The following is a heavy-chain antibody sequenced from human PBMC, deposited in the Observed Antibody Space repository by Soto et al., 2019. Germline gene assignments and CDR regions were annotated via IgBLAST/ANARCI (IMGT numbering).Heavy chain of an antibody. J-gene: IGHJ6*02. Sequence: EVQLVESGGGLVKPVGSLRLSCAASGFTFSSYSMNWVRQAPGKGLEWVSSISSSSSYIYYADSVKGRFTISRDNAKNSLYLQMNSLRAEDTAVYYCARDSQGEYYYYYGMDVWGQGTTVTVSS. D-gene: IGHD3-16*01. CDR1: GFTFSSYS. CDR2: ISSSSSYI. CDR3: ARDSQGEYYYYYGMDV. V-gene: IGHV3-21*01.